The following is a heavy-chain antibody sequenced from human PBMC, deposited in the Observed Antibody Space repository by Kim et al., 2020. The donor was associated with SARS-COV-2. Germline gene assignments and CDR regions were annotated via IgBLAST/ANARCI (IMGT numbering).Heavy chain of an antibody. D-gene: IGHD1-26*01. CDR1: GFSFSSSV. J-gene: IGHJ2*01. Sequence: GGSLRLSCAASGFSFSSSVMAWVRQTPGKGLEWVSSISGNGAKIFYADSVKGRFTISRDNSKNTQYLQVNSLRVEDTAVYFCTRLSGSYSWYFDLWGRGT. CDR3: TRLSGSYSWYFDL. CDR2: ISGNGAKI. V-gene: IGHV3-23*01.